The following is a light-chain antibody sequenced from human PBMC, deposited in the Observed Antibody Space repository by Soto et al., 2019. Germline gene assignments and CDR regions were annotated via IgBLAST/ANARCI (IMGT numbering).Light chain of an antibody. V-gene: IGLV2-14*01. CDR3: SSYTSSSTPHLV. J-gene: IGLJ2*01. CDR2: EVS. CDR1: SRDVGGYNY. Sequence: QSALTQPASVSGSPGQSITISCTGSSRDVGGYNYVSWYQQHPGKAPKLMIYEVSNRPSGVSNRYSGSKSGNTASLTISGLQAQDEADYYCSSYTSSSTPHLVFGGGTKVTVL.